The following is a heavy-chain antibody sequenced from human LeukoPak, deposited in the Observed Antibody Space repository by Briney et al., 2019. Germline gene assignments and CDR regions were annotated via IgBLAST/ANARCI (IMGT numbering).Heavy chain of an antibody. D-gene: IGHD1-26*01. CDR1: GFTFSSYA. CDR3: AKDRSGSYGEFDY. V-gene: IGHV3-23*01. CDR2: ISGSGGST. Sequence: QPGGSLRLSCAASGFTFSSYAMSWVRQAPGKGLEGVSAISGSGGSTYYADSVKGRFTISRDNSKNTLYLQMNSLRAEDTAVYYCAKDRSGSYGEFDYWGQGTLVTVSS. J-gene: IGHJ4*02.